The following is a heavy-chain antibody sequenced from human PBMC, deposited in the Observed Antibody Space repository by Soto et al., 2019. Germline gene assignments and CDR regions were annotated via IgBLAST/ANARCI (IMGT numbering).Heavy chain of an antibody. CDR1: GFTFNIYA. Sequence: EVQLLESGGGLEQPGGSLRLSCAASGFTFNIYAMSWVRQAPGKGLEWVSSISGSGGFTYYAAPVKGRFTISRDNSKNTLYLQMNSLRAEDTAVYYCAKRSCSITNGYFDYWGQGTLVTVSS. CDR2: ISGSGGFT. CDR3: AKRSCSITNGYFDY. V-gene: IGHV3-23*01. J-gene: IGHJ4*02. D-gene: IGHD2-2*01.